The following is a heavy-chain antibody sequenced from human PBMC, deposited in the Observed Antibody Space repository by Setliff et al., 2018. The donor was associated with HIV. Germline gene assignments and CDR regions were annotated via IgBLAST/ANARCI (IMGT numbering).Heavy chain of an antibody. CDR3: AGTTGVAFDI. Sequence: GGSLTLSCAASGLTVRSKYMSWVRQAPGKGLEWVSVIYSGGSTYYADSVKGRFTISRDHSKNTLYLQMNSLRVEDTAVYNFAGTTGVAFDIWVQGTLVTVSS. CDR1: GLTVRSKY. J-gene: IGHJ3*02. CDR2: IYSGGST. D-gene: IGHD1-1*01. V-gene: IGHV3-53*01.